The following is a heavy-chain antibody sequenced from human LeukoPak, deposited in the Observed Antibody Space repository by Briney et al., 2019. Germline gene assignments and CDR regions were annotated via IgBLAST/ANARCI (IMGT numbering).Heavy chain of an antibody. Sequence: GGSVRLSCAASGFTFSSYEMNWVRQAPGKGLEWVSYISSSGSTIYYADSVKGRFTISRDNAKNSLYLQMNSLRAEDTAVYYCARDGYGSGSYYPYYYYGMDVWGQGTTVTVSS. CDR1: GFTFSSYE. CDR2: ISSSGSTI. D-gene: IGHD3-10*01. CDR3: ARDGYGSGSYYPYYYYGMDV. V-gene: IGHV3-48*03. J-gene: IGHJ6*02.